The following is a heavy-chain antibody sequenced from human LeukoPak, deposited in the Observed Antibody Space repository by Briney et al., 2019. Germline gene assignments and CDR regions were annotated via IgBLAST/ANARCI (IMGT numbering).Heavy chain of an antibody. CDR3: ARAYCSSTSCYSLVWFDP. Sequence: SETLSLTCTVSGGSISSYYWSWIRQPPGKGLEWIGYIDYSGSTNYNPSLKSRVTISVDTSKNQFSLKLSSVTAADTAVYYCARAYCSSTSCYSLVWFDPWGQGTLVTVSS. D-gene: IGHD2-2*01. J-gene: IGHJ5*02. CDR1: GGSISSYY. V-gene: IGHV4-59*01. CDR2: IDYSGST.